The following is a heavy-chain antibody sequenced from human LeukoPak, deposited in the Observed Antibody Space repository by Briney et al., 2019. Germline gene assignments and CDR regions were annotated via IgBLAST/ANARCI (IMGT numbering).Heavy chain of an antibody. D-gene: IGHD6-19*01. Sequence: PSETLSLTCAVYGGSFSGYYWSWIRQPPGKGLEWIGEINHSGSTNYNPSLKSRVTISVDTSKNQFSLKLSSVTAADTAVYYCARGDSKSGWCSAFDIWGQGTMVTVSS. CDR3: ARGDSKSGWCSAFDI. CDR2: INHSGST. J-gene: IGHJ3*02. CDR1: GGSFSGYY. V-gene: IGHV4-34*01.